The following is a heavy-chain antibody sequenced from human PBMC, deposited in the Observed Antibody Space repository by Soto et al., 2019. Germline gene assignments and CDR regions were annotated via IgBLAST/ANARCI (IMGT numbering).Heavy chain of an antibody. Sequence: ASVKVSCKASGYTFTSYAISWVRQAPGQGLEWMGGIIPIFGTANYAQKFQGRVTITADESTSTAYMELSSLRSEDTAVYYCAGYYYDSSGYAPFDYWGQGTLVTVSS. CDR1: GYTFTSYA. D-gene: IGHD3-22*01. CDR2: IIPIFGTA. J-gene: IGHJ4*02. V-gene: IGHV1-69*13. CDR3: AGYYYDSSGYAPFDY.